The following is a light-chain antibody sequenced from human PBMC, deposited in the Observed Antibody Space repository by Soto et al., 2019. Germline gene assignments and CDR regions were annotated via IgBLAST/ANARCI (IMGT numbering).Light chain of an antibody. J-gene: IGKJ1*01. CDR2: AAS. Sequence: ETVLTQSPGTLSLSPGERATLSCRASQSVKNNYLRWYQQEPGQAPRLLIYAASGRATGIPDRFSGSGSGTDFTLTISRLEPEDCAVYYCQQYATSPRTFGQGIKVEIK. CDR3: QQYATSPRT. V-gene: IGKV3-20*01. CDR1: QSVKNNY.